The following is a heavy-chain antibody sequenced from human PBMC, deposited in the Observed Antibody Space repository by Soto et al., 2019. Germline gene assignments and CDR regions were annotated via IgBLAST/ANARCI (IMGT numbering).Heavy chain of an antibody. D-gene: IGHD5-12*01. CDR3: ARWGGYSGYELHHFDY. CDR1: GYTFTSYG. V-gene: IGHV1-18*01. Sequence: ASVKVSCKTSGYTFTSYGISWVRQAPGQGLEWMGWISAYNGNTNYAQKLQGRVTMTTDTSTSTVYMELSSLRSEDTAVYYCARWGGYSGYELHHFDYWGQGTLVTVSS. CDR2: ISAYNGNT. J-gene: IGHJ4*02.